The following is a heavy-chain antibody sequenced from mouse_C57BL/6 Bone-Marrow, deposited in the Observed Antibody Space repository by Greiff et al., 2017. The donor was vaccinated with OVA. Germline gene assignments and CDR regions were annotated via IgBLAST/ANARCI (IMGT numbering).Heavy chain of an antibody. CDR1: GFTFSDYG. CDR2: ISSGSSTI. D-gene: IGHD4-1*01. V-gene: IGHV5-17*01. J-gene: IGHJ4*01. CDR3: AKLTCAMDY. Sequence: EVKLQESGGGLVKPGGSLKLSCAASGFTFSDYGMHWVRQAPEKGLEWVAYISSGSSTIYYADTVKGRFTISRDNAKNTLFLQMTSLRSEDTAMYYCAKLTCAMDYWGQGTSVTVSS.